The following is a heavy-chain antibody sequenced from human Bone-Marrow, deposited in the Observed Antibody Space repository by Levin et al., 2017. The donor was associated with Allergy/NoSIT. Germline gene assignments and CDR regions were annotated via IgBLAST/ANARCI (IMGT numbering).Heavy chain of an antibody. CDR2: IYYSGST. V-gene: IGHV4-59*01. CDR1: GDSISGYY. Sequence: PSETLSLTCTLSGDSISGYYWGWVRQPPGKALEWIGYIYYSGSTFYNPSLASRVTISVDTSKNQFSLKLSSVTAADTAVYHCAKIGDGYNNRFDVWGQGTLVTVSS. D-gene: IGHD5-24*01. J-gene: IGHJ5*02. CDR3: AKIGDGYNNRFDV.